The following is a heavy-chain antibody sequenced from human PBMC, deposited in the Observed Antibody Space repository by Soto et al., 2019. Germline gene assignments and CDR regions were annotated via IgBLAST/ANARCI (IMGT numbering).Heavy chain of an antibody. V-gene: IGHV1-46*01. CDR3: WRRYFERKGTPPGD. J-gene: IGHJ4*02. D-gene: IGHD3-9*01. CDR2: INPSGCST. CDR1: GYTFTSYY. Sequence: ASVKVSCKASGYTFTSYYMHWVRQAPGQGLEWMGIINPSGCSTSYAQKFQGRITMTRDTSTDTVYKELNRLKSEGKGGDYCWRRYFERKGTPPGDWGQGTLVTVSS.